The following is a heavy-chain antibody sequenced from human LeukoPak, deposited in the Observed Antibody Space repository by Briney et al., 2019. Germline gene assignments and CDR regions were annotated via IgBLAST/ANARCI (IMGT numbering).Heavy chain of an antibody. J-gene: IGHJ4*02. D-gene: IGHD3-9*01. CDR3: AKDQYDVLTGTTYYFDY. CDR1: GFTFSSYW. V-gene: IGHV3-20*04. Sequence: PGGSLRLSCAASGFTFSSYWMHWVRQAPGKGLEWVSGINWKGGSTGYADSVKGRFTISRDNSKNTLYLQMNSLRAEDTALYYCAKDQYDVLTGTTYYFDYWGQGTLVTVSS. CDR2: INWKGGST.